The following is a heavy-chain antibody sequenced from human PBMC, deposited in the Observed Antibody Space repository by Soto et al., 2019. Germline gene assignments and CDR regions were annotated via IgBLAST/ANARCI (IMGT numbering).Heavy chain of an antibody. J-gene: IGHJ4*02. Sequence: SGPTLVNPTQTLTLTCTFSGFSLSTSGVGVGWIRQPPGKALEWLALIYWDDDKRYSPSLKSRLTITKDTSKNQVVLTMTNMDPVDTATYYCAHRRPMVRDNHLSGELDYWGQGTLVTVSS. CDR1: GFSLSTSGVG. CDR2: IYWDDDK. V-gene: IGHV2-5*02. CDR3: AHRRPMVRDNHLSGELDY. D-gene: IGHD3-10*01.